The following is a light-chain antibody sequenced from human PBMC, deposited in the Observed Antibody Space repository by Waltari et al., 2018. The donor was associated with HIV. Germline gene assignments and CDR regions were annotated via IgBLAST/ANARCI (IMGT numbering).Light chain of an antibody. CDR3: QNYDSAPVA. Sequence: DIQMSQAPSSLSASVGDRVTITCRTSRDIRNDLAWYQQKSGEVPKLLIYGASTLRSGVSSRFRGSGSGTEFTLTINGLQPEDVASDYCQNYDSAPVAFGQGTRLEI. CDR2: GAS. J-gene: IGKJ5*01. V-gene: IGKV1-27*01. CDR1: RDIRND.